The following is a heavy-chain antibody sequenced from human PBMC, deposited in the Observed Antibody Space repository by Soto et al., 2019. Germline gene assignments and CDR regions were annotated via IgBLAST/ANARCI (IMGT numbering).Heavy chain of an antibody. CDR1: GDTLTTYT. J-gene: IGHJ6*02. Sequence: QVQLVQSGAEVKEPGSSVRVSCKASGDTLTTYTINWVRQAPGQGLEWVGRISPLFGTAIYAQKFQGRVTITADDSTHTTYMELSDLRSDDTAVYFCARDDPRAYENGMDIWGQGTTVTVSS. CDR2: ISPLFGTA. CDR3: ARDDPRAYENGMDI. D-gene: IGHD5-12*01. V-gene: IGHV1-69*08.